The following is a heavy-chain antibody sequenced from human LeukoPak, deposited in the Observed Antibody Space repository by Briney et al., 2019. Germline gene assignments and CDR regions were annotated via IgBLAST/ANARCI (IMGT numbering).Heavy chain of an antibody. Sequence: NASETLSLTSTVSGYSISSGYYWGWIRQPPGKGLEWIGNIYHSGSTYYNPSLKSRVTMSRDTSKNQFSLNLNSVTATDTAVYYCARECSSTTCYTRSFDPWGQGTLVTVSS. CDR3: ARECSSTTCYTRSFDP. CDR1: GYSISSGYY. V-gene: IGHV4-38-2*02. J-gene: IGHJ5*02. D-gene: IGHD2-2*02. CDR2: IYHSGST.